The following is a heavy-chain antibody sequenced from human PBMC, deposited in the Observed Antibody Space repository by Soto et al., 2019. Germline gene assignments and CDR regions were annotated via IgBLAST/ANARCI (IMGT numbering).Heavy chain of an antibody. D-gene: IGHD1-26*01. V-gene: IGHV3-49*04. CDR1: GFTFRDHA. CDR2: IGSKTYGATI. Sequence: EVQVVESGGGLVQPGRSLRLSCTASGFTFRDHAMNWVRQTPGSGLECVGFIGSKTYGATIEYAASVKGRFTISRDDPNSTVYLEMNSLKTEDTAVYFCTRGLAGGSYSDSWGQGTLVTVSS. CDR3: TRGLAGGSYSDS. J-gene: IGHJ5*01.